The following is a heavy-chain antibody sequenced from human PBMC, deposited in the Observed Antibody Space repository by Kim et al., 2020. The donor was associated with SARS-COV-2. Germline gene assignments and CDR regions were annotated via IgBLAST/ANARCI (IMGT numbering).Heavy chain of an antibody. V-gene: IGHV3-11*01. Sequence: GGSLRLSCAASGFTFSDYYMSWIRQAPGKGLEWVSYISSSGSTIYYADSVKGRFTISRDNAKNSLYLQMNSLRAEDTAVYYCARAQDYYGSGTLDTDPRDNWFDPWGQGTLVTVSS. CDR3: ARAQDYYGSGTLDTDPRDNWFDP. D-gene: IGHD3-10*01. CDR1: GFTFSDYY. CDR2: ISSSGSTI. J-gene: IGHJ5*02.